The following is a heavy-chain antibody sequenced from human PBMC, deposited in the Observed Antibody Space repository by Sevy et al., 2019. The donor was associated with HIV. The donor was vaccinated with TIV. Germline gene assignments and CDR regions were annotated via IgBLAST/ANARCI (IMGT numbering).Heavy chain of an antibody. Sequence: SETLSLTCTVSGGSITSLYWNWIRQPPGNGLEWIANIYYNGDINYNPSLKRRVTLSLDTSKNQFSLRLSSVTAADTARYYCAGENAWGRGYSWGQGTVVTVSS. D-gene: IGHD1-26*01. V-gene: IGHV4-59*08. CDR1: GGSITSLY. J-gene: IGHJ4*02. CDR2: IYYNGDI. CDR3: AGENAWGRGYS.